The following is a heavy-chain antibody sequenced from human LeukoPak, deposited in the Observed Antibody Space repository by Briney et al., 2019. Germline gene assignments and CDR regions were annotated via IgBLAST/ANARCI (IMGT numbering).Heavy chain of an antibody. D-gene: IGHD3-16*01. CDR2: ISYDGSNK. CDR3: AKDPLMITFGGPER. CDR1: GFTFSSYG. V-gene: IGHV3-30*18. J-gene: IGHJ4*02. Sequence: GGSLRLSCAASGFTFSSYGMHWVRQAPGKGLEWVAVISYDGSNKYYADSVKGRFTISRDNSKNTLYLQMNRLRAEDTAVYYCAKDPLMITFGGPERWGQGTLVTVSS.